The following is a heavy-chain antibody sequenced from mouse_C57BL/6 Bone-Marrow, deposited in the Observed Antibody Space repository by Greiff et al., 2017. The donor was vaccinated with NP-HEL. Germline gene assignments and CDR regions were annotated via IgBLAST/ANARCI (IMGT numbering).Heavy chain of an antibody. Sequence: QVHVKQSGAELVKPGASVKLSCKASGYTFTSYWMHWVKQRPGQGLEWIGMIHPNSGSTNYNEKFKSKATLTVDKSSSTAYMQLSSLTSEDSAVYYCERPRQLNVYAMDYWGQGTSVTVSS. CDR2: IHPNSGST. D-gene: IGHD3-2*02. CDR1: GYTFTSYW. J-gene: IGHJ4*01. V-gene: IGHV1-64*01. CDR3: ERPRQLNVYAMDY.